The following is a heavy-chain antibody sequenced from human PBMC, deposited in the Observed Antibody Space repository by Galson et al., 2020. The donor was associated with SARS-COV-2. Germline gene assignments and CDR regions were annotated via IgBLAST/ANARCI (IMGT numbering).Heavy chain of an antibody. CDR2: IYSGGST. Sequence: LSLTCAASGFTVSSNYMSWVRQAPGKGLEWVLVIYSGGSTYYADSVKGRFTISRDNSKNTLYLQMNSLRAEDTAVYYCARASYYYDSSGDDYWGQGTLVTVSS. D-gene: IGHD3-22*01. J-gene: IGHJ4*02. V-gene: IGHV3-53*01. CDR3: ARASYYYDSSGDDY. CDR1: GFTVSSNY.